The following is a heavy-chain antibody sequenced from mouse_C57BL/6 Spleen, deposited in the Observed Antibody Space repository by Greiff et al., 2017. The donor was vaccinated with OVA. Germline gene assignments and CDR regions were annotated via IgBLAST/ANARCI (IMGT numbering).Heavy chain of an antibody. J-gene: IGHJ4*01. Sequence: EVMLVESEGGLVQPGSSMKLSCTASGFTFSDYYMAWVRQVPEKGLEWVANINYDGSSTYYLDSLKSRFIISRDNAKNILYLQMSSLKAEDTATYYCARDKGAMDYWGKGTSVTVSS. CDR1: GFTFSDYY. CDR3: ARDKGAMDY. CDR2: INYDGSST. V-gene: IGHV5-16*01.